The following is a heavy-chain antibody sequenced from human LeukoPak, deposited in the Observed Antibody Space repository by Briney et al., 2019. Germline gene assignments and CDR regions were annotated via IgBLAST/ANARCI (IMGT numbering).Heavy chain of an antibody. CDR1: GYTFTDFG. J-gene: IGHJ4*02. Sequence: ASVKVSCKASGYTFTDFGISWVRQAPGQGPEWMGWISAYNGDIIYGQKFQGRVTITADTSTDTAYMELSSLRSEDTAVYYCARSWNDEGVSDYWGQGTLVTVSS. CDR3: ARSWNDEGVSDY. D-gene: IGHD1-1*01. V-gene: IGHV1-18*01. CDR2: ISAYNGDI.